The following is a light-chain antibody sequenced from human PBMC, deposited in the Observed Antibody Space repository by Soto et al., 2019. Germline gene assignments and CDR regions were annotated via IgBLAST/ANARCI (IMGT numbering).Light chain of an antibody. CDR1: QGIGND. V-gene: IGKV1-6*01. J-gene: IGKJ4*01. CDR2: AAS. CDR3: LQDYNYPLT. Sequence: AIQMTQSPSSLSASVGDRVTITCRASQGIGNDLGWYQQKPGEAPKLLIFAASSLESGIPSRFSGSGSGTDFTLTISSLQPEDFATYYCLQDYNYPLTFGGGTNVEIK.